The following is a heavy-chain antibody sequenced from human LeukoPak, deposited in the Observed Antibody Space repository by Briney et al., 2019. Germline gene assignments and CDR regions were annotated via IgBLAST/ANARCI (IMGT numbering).Heavy chain of an antibody. CDR2: ISGGGGTI. Sequence: GGSLRLSCAASGFTFSAYSMNWVRQAPGKGLEWVSFISGGGGTIYYADSVKGRFTISRDNAKNSLHLQMDSLRVEGTAVYYCAGNQEIDYYDSSGFYWGVEYWGQGTLVTVSS. D-gene: IGHD3-22*01. CDR3: AGNQEIDYYDSSGFYWGVEY. CDR1: GFTFSAYS. V-gene: IGHV3-48*01. J-gene: IGHJ4*02.